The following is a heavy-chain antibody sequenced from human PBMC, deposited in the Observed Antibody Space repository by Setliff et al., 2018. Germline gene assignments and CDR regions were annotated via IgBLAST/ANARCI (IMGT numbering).Heavy chain of an antibody. Sequence: PSETLSLTCAVYGGSFSGYYWSWIRQPPGKGLEWIGYIYTSGGTNYNPSLKSRVTISVDMSKNQFSLKLSSVIAADTAVHYCARGVSSVSWTPRYWGRGILVTVSS. J-gene: IGHJ4*02. CDR2: IYTSGGT. V-gene: IGHV4-4*08. CDR1: GGSFSGYY. CDR3: ARGVSSVSWTPRY. D-gene: IGHD6-19*01.